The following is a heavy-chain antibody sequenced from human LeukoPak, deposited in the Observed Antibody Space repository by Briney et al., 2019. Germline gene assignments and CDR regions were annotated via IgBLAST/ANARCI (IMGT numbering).Heavy chain of an antibody. CDR3: TRGAGWLIDY. D-gene: IGHD3-16*01. CDR1: DDSISDYY. J-gene: IGHJ4*02. CDR2: FHNSGTS. V-gene: IGHV4-59*01. Sequence: PSETLSLTCTVSDDSISDYYRGWIRQPPGKGLEWIGYFHNSGTSTYNPSLKSRVTVSADTSKNQFSLKLNSLTTADTAVYYCTRGAGWLIDYWGQGILVTVSS.